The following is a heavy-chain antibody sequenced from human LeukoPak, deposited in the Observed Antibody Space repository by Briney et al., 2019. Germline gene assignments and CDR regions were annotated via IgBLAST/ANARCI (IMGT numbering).Heavy chain of an antibody. CDR3: ARGGQIQLWLFPQRRYYFDY. Sequence: GASVKVSCKASGYTFTSYYMHWVRQAPGQGLEWMGIINPSGGSTSYAQKFQGRVTMTRDTSTSTVYMELSSLRSEDTAVYYCARGGQIQLWLFPQRRYYFDYWGQGTLVTVSS. CDR2: INPSGGST. V-gene: IGHV1-46*01. D-gene: IGHD5-18*01. J-gene: IGHJ4*02. CDR1: GYTFTSYY.